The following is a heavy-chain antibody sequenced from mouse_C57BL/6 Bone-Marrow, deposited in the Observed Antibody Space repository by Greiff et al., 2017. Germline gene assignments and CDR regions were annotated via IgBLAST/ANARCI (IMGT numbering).Heavy chain of an antibody. CDR1: GYTFTSYW. J-gene: IGHJ3*01. CDR2: IDPNSGGT. CDR3: ASEGDPPGLAFAY. Sequence: QVQLQQPGAELVKPGASVKLSCKASGYTFTSYWMHWVKQRPGQGLEWIGRIDPNSGGTKYNEKFKSKATLTVDKPSSTAYMQLSSLTSEDSAVXYCASEGDPPGLAFAYWGQGTLVTVSA. D-gene: IGHD4-1*01. V-gene: IGHV1-72*01.